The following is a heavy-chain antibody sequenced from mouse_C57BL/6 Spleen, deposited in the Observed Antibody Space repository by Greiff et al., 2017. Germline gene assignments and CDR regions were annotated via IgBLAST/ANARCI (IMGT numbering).Heavy chain of an antibody. J-gene: IGHJ2*01. V-gene: IGHV5-6*01. CDR3: ARQAHYYCSSSYYFDY. D-gene: IGHD1-1*01. Sequence: EVQLVESGGDLVKPGGSLKLSCEASGFTFSSYGMSWVRQTPDKRLEWVATISSGGSYTYYPDSVKGRFTISRDNAKNTLYLQMSSLKSEDTAMYYCARQAHYYCSSSYYFDYWGQGTTLTVSS. CDR2: ISSGGSYT. CDR1: GFTFSSYG.